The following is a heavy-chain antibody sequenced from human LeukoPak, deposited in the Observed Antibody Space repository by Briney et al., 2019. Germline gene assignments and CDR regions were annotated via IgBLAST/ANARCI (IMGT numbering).Heavy chain of an antibody. V-gene: IGHV4-61*02. CDR2: IYTSGST. J-gene: IGHJ6*03. D-gene: IGHD2-8*01. CDR3: AREGFGTNGVYYYYYYMDV. Sequence: TSETLSLTCTVSGGSISSGSYYWSWIRQPAGKGLEWIGRIYTSGSTNYNPSLKSRVTISVDTSKNQFSLKLSSVTAADTAVYYCAREGFGTNGVYYYYYYMDVWGKGTTVTVSS. CDR1: GGSISSGSYY.